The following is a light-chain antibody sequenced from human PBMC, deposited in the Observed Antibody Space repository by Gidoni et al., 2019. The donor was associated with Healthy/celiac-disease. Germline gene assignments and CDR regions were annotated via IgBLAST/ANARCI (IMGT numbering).Light chain of an antibody. J-gene: IGLJ7*01. CDR2: DDS. CDR1: NIGSKS. CDR3: QVWDSSSDLAV. Sequence: SYVLTQPPSVSVAPGKTARITCGGNNIGSKSVHWYQQKPGQAPVLVVYDDSDRPSGIPERFSGSNSGNTATLTISRVEAGDEADYYCQVWDSSSDLAVFGGGTQLTGL. V-gene: IGLV3-21*03.